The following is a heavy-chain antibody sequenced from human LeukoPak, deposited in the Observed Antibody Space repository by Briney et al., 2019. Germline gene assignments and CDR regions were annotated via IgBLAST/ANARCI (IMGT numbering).Heavy chain of an antibody. CDR2: IRYDGSNK. Sequence: GGSLRLSCAASGFTFSSYGMHWVRQAPGKGLEWVAFIRYDGSNKYYADSVEGRFTVSRDNSKNTVYLQMNSLRVDDTAVYYCARRDIVVVVSASDYWGQGTLVTVSS. CDR1: GFTFSSYG. J-gene: IGHJ4*02. D-gene: IGHD2-15*01. V-gene: IGHV3-30*02. CDR3: ARRDIVVVVSASDY.